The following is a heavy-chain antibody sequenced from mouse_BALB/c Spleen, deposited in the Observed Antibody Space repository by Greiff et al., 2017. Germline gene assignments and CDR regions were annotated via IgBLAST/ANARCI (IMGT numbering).Heavy chain of an antibody. Sequence: LVKTGASVKISCKASGYSFTGYYMHWVKQSHGKSLEWIGYISCYNGATSYNQKFKGKATFTVDTSSSTAYMQFNSLTSEDSAVYYCAGSSGSYAMDYWGQGTSVTVSS. D-gene: IGHD3-1*01. CDR2: ISCYNGAT. J-gene: IGHJ4*01. CDR3: AGSSGSYAMDY. V-gene: IGHV1S34*01. CDR1: GYSFTGYY.